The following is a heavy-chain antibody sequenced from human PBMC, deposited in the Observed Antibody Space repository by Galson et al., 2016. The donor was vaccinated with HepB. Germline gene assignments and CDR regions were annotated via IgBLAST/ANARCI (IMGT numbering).Heavy chain of an antibody. D-gene: IGHD1-26*01. CDR2: IYSGGST. CDR3: ARGYGSYHDY. J-gene: IGHJ4*02. CDR1: GFTFGSYS. Sequence: SLRLSCAASGFTFGSYSMNWVRQAPGKGLEWVSVIYSGGSTYYADSVKGRFIISRGNSKNTEYLQMNSLRAEDTAVYYCARGYGSYHDYWGQGIQVTVSS. V-gene: IGHV3-66*01.